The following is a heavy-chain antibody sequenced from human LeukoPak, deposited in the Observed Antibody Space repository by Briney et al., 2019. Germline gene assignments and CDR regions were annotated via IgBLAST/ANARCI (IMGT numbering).Heavy chain of an antibody. D-gene: IGHD3-16*02. CDR3: ARGGMFVNYVWGSYRYRFAFDI. CDR2: IYSSGST. V-gene: IGHV4-39*02. Sequence: ASETLSLTCTVSGASVSGSPYYWGWIRQPPGKGLEWIGSIYSSGSTYYNASLQSRVTISIETSKNQISLRLNSVTAADTAIYYCARGGMFVNYVWGSYRYRFAFDIWGQGTMVTVSS. J-gene: IGHJ3*02. CDR1: GASVSGSPYY.